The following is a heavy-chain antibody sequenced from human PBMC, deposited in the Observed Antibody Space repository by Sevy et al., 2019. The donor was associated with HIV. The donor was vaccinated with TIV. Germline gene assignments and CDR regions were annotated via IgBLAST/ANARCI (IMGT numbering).Heavy chain of an antibody. Sequence: GGSLRLSCAASGFTFTNSAMRWVRQAPGKGLEWVSTISDSAGSTYYADSVKGRFTISRDNSKNTLYLRMNSQRAEDTAVYYCTKDRVIYCSSISCQEFDYWGQGTLVTVSS. D-gene: IGHD2-2*01. J-gene: IGHJ4*02. CDR2: ISDSAGST. CDR3: TKDRVIYCSSISCQEFDY. V-gene: IGHV3-23*01. CDR1: GFTFTNSA.